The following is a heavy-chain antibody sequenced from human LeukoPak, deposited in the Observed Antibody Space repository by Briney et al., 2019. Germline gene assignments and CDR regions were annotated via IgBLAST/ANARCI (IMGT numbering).Heavy chain of an antibody. CDR3: AKELYSSGWYDY. CDR2: ISGSGGST. CDR1: GFTFSSYA. Sequence: GGSLRLSCAASGFTFSSYAMSWVRHAPGKGLESVSAISGSGGSTYYADSVKGRFTISRNNSKNTLYLQMNSLRAEDTAVYYCAKELYSSGWYDYWGQGTLVTVSS. D-gene: IGHD6-19*01. J-gene: IGHJ4*02. V-gene: IGHV3-23*01.